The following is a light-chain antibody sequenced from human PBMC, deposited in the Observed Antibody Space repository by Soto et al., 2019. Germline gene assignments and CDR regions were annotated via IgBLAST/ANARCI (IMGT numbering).Light chain of an antibody. CDR1: QYIGRY. CDR3: QQTYRTPLT. Sequence: DIQMTQSPSSLSASVGDRVTITCRAGQYIGRYLNWYQQKPGKAPKLLIYAASSLHSGVPSRFSGSCSGTDFTLTISSLQPEDCATYSCQQTYRTPLTFGGGTKVEIK. J-gene: IGKJ4*01. CDR2: AAS. V-gene: IGKV1-39*01.